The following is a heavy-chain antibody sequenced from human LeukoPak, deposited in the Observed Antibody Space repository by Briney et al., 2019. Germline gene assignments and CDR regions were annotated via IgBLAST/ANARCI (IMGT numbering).Heavy chain of an antibody. D-gene: IGHD3-9*01. V-gene: IGHV3-21*04. CDR1: GFTLSTYS. CDR2: ISSSSSYI. Sequence: GSLRLSCGASGFTLSTYSINWVRQAPGKGVEGVPSISSSSSYIYYADSVKGRFTISRDNAKNSLYLQMNSLRAEDTALYYCAKAQYDDILTGYNYWGQGTLVTVSS. CDR3: AKAQYDDILTGYNY. J-gene: IGHJ4*02.